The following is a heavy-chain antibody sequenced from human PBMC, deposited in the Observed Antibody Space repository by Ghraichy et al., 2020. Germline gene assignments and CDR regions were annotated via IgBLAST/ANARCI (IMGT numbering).Heavy chain of an antibody. V-gene: IGHV3-43*01. J-gene: IGHJ4*02. CDR2: ISWDGGST. Sequence: GGSLRLSCAASGFTFDDYTMHWVRQAPGKGLEWVSLISWDGGSTYYADSVKGRFTISRDNSKNSLYLQMNSLRTEDTALYYCAKTSSGFWSGYYTTHFDYWGQGTLVTVSS. D-gene: IGHD3-3*01. CDR3: AKTSSGFWSGYYTTHFDY. CDR1: GFTFDDYT.